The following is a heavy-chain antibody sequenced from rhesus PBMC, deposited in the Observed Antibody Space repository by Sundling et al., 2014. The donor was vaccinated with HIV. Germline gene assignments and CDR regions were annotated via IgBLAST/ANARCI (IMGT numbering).Heavy chain of an antibody. CDR1: GFTFSDHY. D-gene: IGHD7-45*01. J-gene: IGHJ4*01. V-gene: IGHV3-184*01. CDR3: TRDNLGNFDY. Sequence: EVQLVESGGDLVQPGGSLRLSCAASGFTFSDHYIYWVRQAPGTGLEWVGFIRSKAYSGKPEYAASVKGRFTISRDDSKSIAYLQMNSLKTEDTAVYYCTRDNLGNFDYWGQGVLVTVSS. CDR2: IRSKAYSGKP.